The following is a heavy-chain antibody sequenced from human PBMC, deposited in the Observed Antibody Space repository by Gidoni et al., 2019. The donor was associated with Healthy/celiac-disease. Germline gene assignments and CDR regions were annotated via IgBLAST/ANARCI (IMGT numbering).Heavy chain of an antibody. CDR1: GFTFSSYS. V-gene: IGHV3-48*01. Sequence: EVQLVESGGGLVQPGGSLQLSCAAPGFTFSSYSMNWVRQAPGKGLEWVSYISSSSSTIYYADSVKGRFTISRDNAKNSLYLQMNSLRAEDTAVYYCAREQRPYFDLWGRGTLVTVSS. J-gene: IGHJ2*01. CDR3: AREQRPYFDL. CDR2: ISSSSSTI.